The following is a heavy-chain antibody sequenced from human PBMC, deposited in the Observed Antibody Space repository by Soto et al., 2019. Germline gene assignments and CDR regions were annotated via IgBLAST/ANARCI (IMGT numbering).Heavy chain of an antibody. CDR2: IDPSDSYT. CDR3: ARGKGYCSGGSCYRKRNYYYYYAMDV. CDR1: GYSFTSYW. D-gene: IGHD2-15*01. J-gene: IGHJ6*02. Sequence: PGESLKISCKGSGYSFTSYWITWVRQMPGKGLEWMGRIDPSDSYTNYSPSFQGHVTISADKSISTAYLQWSSLKASDTAMYYCARGKGYCSGGSCYRKRNYYYYYAMDVRCQGTTVTVSS. V-gene: IGHV5-10-1*01.